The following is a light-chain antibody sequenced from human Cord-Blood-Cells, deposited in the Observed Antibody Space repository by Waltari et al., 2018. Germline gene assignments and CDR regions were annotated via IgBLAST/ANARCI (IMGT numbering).Light chain of an antibody. V-gene: IGLV2-23*01. CDR2: EGS. CDR3: CSYAGSSTYV. CDR1: SSDVGSYNF. J-gene: IGLJ1*01. Sequence: QSALTQPASVSGSPGQSFTISCTGTSSDVGSYNFVSWYQQPPGKAPKLMIYEGSKRPSGVSNRFSGSKSGNTASLTISGLQAEDEADYYCCSYAGSSTYVFGTGTKVTVL.